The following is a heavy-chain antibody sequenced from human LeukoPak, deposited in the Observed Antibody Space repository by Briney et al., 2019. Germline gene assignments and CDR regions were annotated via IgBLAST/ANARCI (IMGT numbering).Heavy chain of an antibody. J-gene: IGHJ4*02. CDR1: GFTFGDYA. D-gene: IGHD5-24*01. Sequence: GGSLRLSCTASGFTFGDYAMSWVRQAPGKGLEWVGFIRSKVYGGTTEYAASVKGRFTISRDDSKSIAYLQVNSLKTEDTAVYYCTTERDGANSEPGWGQGTLVSVSS. V-gene: IGHV3-49*04. CDR3: TTERDGANSEPG. CDR2: IRSKVYGGTT.